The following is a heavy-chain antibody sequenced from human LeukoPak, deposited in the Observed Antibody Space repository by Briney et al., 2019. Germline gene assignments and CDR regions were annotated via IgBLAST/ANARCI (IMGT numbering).Heavy chain of an antibody. CDR3: ASGSPLGYCSSTSCYAGWFDP. V-gene: IGHV4-38-2*02. D-gene: IGHD2-2*01. J-gene: IGHJ5*02. CDR1: GGSISSGYY. CDR2: IYHSGST. Sequence: PSQTLSLTCTVSGGSISSGYYWGWIRQPPGKGLEWIGSIYHSGSTYYNPSLKSRVTISVDTSKNQFSLKLSSVTAADTAVYYCASGSPLGYCSSTSCYAGWFDPWGQGTLVTVSS.